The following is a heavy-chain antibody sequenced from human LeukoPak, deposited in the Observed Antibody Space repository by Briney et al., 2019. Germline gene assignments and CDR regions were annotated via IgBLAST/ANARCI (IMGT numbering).Heavy chain of an antibody. D-gene: IGHD5-12*01. Sequence: GESLKISCKGSGYSFTSYWIGWVRQMPGKGLEWMGIIYPGDSDTRYSPSFQGQVTISADKPISTAYLQWSSLKASDTAMYYCARHSRIVATIYEGNNYFDYWGQGTLVTVSS. CDR3: ARHSRIVATIYEGNNYFDY. J-gene: IGHJ4*02. CDR2: IYPGDSDT. V-gene: IGHV5-51*01. CDR1: GYSFTSYW.